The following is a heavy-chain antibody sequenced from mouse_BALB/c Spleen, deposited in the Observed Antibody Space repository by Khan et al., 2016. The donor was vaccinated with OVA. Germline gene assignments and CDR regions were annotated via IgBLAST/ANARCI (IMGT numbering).Heavy chain of an antibody. J-gene: IGHJ1*01. Sequence: QVQLKQSGPGLVQPSQSLSITCTVSGFSLTSYGVHWVSQSPGKGLEWLGVIWSGGTTDYNAAFISRLSISTDNSKIQVCFKMNSLQANDTAIYYCARNGDYVHWYFDDWGAGTTVTVSS. CDR3: ARNGDYVHWYFDD. CDR2: IWSGGTT. D-gene: IGHD2-13*01. CDR1: GFSLTSYG. V-gene: IGHV2-2*02.